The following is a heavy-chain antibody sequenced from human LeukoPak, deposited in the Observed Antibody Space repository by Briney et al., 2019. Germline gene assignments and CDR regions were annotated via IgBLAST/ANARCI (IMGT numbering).Heavy chain of an antibody. CDR3: AREIGYCSGGSCFSFDY. J-gene: IGHJ4*02. V-gene: IGHV4-61*02. CDR1: GPPISSGRNY. Sequence: TLSPTSTVAGPPISSGRNYCSRIPPTARKGLEWISLVNNSGNTTYNPHHKSRVTISVDTSKTQFSLKLSSVTAADTAVYYCAREIGYCSGGSCFSFDYWGQGTLVTVSS. CDR2: VNNSGNT. D-gene: IGHD2-15*01.